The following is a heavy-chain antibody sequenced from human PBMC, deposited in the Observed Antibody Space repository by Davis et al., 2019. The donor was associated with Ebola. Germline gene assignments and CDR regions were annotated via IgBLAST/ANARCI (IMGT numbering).Heavy chain of an antibody. V-gene: IGHV1-46*01. CDR1: GYTFTDYY. Sequence: ASVKVSCKASGYTFTDYYMHWVRQAPGQGLEWMGWINPSGGSTSYAQKFQGRVTMTRDTSTSTAYMELSSLRSEDRAVYYCASFRVVGATGPGDYYYGMDVWGQGTTVTVSS. J-gene: IGHJ6*02. CDR3: ASFRVVGATGPGDYYYGMDV. D-gene: IGHD1-26*01. CDR2: INPSGGST.